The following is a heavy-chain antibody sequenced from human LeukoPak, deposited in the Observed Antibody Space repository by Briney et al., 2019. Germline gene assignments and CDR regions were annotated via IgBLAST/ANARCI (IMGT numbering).Heavy chain of an antibody. J-gene: IGHJ6*02. V-gene: IGHV4-59*01. D-gene: IGHD5-18*01. Sequence: SETLSPTCTDSGGSISSYYWSWIRQPPGKGLEWIGYIYYSGSTNYNPSLKSRVTISVDTSKNQFSLKLSSVTAADTAVYYCARFGGYTAMPYYYYGMDVWGQGTTVTVSS. CDR3: ARFGGYTAMPYYYYGMDV. CDR1: GGSISSYY. CDR2: IYYSGST.